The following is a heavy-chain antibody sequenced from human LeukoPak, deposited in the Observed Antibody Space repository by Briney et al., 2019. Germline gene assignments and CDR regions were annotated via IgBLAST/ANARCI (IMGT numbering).Heavy chain of an antibody. D-gene: IGHD5-24*01. Sequence: SETLSLTCAVSGGSISNWWSWVRQPPGKGLGCQSGRTNYNPSLKSRVFISVDNSKNQFSLNLRSVTAADTAVYYCARHMEMTGTRGFPDWGQGTLVTVSS. CDR3: ARHMEMTGTRGFPD. V-gene: IGHV4-4*02. J-gene: IGHJ1*01. CDR1: GGSISNW. CDR2: QSGRT.